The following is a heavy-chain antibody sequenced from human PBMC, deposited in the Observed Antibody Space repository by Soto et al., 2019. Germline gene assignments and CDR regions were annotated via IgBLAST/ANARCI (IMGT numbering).Heavy chain of an antibody. Sequence: PGESLKISSKGSGYSFTSYGIGWVSQMPGKGLEWMGIIYPSDSDTRYSPSFQGQVTISADKSISTAYLQWSSLKASDTAMYYCARRSTAMVTGGTFDYWGQGTLVTAPQ. V-gene: IGHV5-51*01. CDR1: GYSFTSYG. J-gene: IGHJ4*02. CDR2: IYPSDSDT. CDR3: ARRSTAMVTGGTFDY. D-gene: IGHD5-18*01.